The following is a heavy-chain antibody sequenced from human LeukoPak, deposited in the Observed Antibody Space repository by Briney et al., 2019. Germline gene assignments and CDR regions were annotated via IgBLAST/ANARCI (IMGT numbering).Heavy chain of an antibody. CDR1: GYTFTSYA. Sequence: GASVKVSCKASGYTFTSYAMHWVRQAPGQRLEWMGWINAGNGNTKYSQKFHGRVTITRDTSASTAYMELSSLRSEDTAVYYCARVGLYDFWSGYYSDYWGQGTLVTVSS. CDR2: INAGNGNT. D-gene: IGHD3-3*01. V-gene: IGHV1-3*01. CDR3: ARVGLYDFWSGYYSDY. J-gene: IGHJ4*02.